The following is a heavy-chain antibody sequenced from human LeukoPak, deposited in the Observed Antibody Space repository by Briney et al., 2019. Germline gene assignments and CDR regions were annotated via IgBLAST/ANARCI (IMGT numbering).Heavy chain of an antibody. CDR2: ISAYNGNT. V-gene: IGHV1-18*01. J-gene: IGHJ6*03. CDR3: ARGGFWSGSYYYYYMDV. Sequence: VASVKVSCKASGYTFTSYGISWVRQAPGQGLEWMGWISAYNGNTNYAQKLQGRVTMTTDTSTSTAYMGLRSLRSDDTAVYYCARGGFWSGSYYYYYMDVWGKGTTVTVSS. CDR1: GYTFTSYG. D-gene: IGHD3-3*01.